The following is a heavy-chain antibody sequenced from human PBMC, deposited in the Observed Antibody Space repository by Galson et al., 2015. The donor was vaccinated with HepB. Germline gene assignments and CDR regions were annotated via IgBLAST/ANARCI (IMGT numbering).Heavy chain of an antibody. Sequence: SLRLSCAASGFTFSSYGMHWVRQAPGKGLEWVAVISYDGSNKYYADSVKGRFTISRDNSKNTLYLQMNSLRAEDTAVYYCAKDSCKGGSCRRRTEDMDVWGKGTTVTVSS. CDR2: ISYDGSNK. CDR1: GFTFSSYG. D-gene: IGHD2-15*01. CDR3: AKDSCKGGSCRRRTEDMDV. J-gene: IGHJ6*03. V-gene: IGHV3-30*18.